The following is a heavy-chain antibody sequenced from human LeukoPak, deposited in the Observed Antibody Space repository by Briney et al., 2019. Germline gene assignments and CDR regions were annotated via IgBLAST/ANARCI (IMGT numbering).Heavy chain of an antibody. CDR2: ISSSSNTI. D-gene: IGHD4-17*01. J-gene: IGHJ4*02. CDR3: ARDWLSMTTVTAGDYY. V-gene: IGHV3-48*01. Sequence: GGSLRLSCAASGFTFSSYSMNWVRHAPGKGLDWVSYISSSSNTIYYADSVKGRFTISRDNAKNSLYLQMNSLRAEDTAVYYCARDWLSMTTVTAGDYYWGQGTLVTVSS. CDR1: GFTFSSYS.